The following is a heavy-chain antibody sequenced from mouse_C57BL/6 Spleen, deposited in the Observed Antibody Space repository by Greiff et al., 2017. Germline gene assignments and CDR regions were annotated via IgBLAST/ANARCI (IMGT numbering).Heavy chain of an antibody. CDR2: ILPGSGGT. CDR3: ARGDGNYFFAY. CDR1: GYTFTGYW. V-gene: IGHV1-9*01. Sequence: VQLVESGAELMKPGASVKLSCKATGYTFTGYWIEWVKQRPGHGLEWIGEILPGSGGTNYNEKFKGKATFTADTSSNTAYMQLSSLTTEDSAIYYCARGDGNYFFAYWGQGTLVTVSA. J-gene: IGHJ3*01. D-gene: IGHD2-1*01.